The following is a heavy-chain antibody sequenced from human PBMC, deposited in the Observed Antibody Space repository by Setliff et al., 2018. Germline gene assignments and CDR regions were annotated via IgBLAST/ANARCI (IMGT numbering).Heavy chain of an antibody. CDR3: ARDPHFDS. CDR2: IKEDGSEK. Sequence: GGSLRLSCAASGFTFSTYWMSWVRQAPGKGLEWAANIKEDGSEKNYGDSVKGRFTVSRDNTKNSLYVQMNSLRAEDTAVYYCARDPHFDSWGQGTLVTVS. CDR1: GFTFSTYW. J-gene: IGHJ4*02. V-gene: IGHV3-7*01.